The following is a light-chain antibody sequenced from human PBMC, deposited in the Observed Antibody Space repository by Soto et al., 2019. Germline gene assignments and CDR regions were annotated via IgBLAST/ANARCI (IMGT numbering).Light chain of an antibody. J-gene: IGKJ4*01. CDR2: AAS. V-gene: IGKV1-9*01. CDR3: QQLDSYPLA. Sequence: DIQLTQSPSFLSASVGDRVTIACRASQGISSHLAWYQQKPGKAPKLLIYAASTLQSGVPSRFSGSGSGTEFTLTISLQPEDFATYYCQQLDSYPLAFGGGTKVEIK. CDR1: QGISSH.